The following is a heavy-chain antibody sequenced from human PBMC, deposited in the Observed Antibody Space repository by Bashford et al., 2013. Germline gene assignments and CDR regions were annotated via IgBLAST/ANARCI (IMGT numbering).Heavy chain of an antibody. D-gene: IGHD5-24*01. CDR2: ISYDGSNK. J-gene: IGHJ4*02. V-gene: IGHV3-30*03. CDR1: GFTFSSYG. CDR3: ARLWLQKGAEVDY. Sequence: GSLRLSCAASGFTFSSYGMHWVRQAPGKGLEWVAVISYDGSNKYYADSVKGRFTISRDNSKNTLYLQMNSLRAEDTAVYYCARLWLQKGAEVDYWGQGTLVTVSS.